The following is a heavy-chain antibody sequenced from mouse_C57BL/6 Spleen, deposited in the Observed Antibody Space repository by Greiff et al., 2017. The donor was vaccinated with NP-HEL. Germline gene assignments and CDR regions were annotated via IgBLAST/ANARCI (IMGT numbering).Heavy chain of an antibody. J-gene: IGHJ3*01. V-gene: IGHV1-66*01. CDR3: ARDYGSSLWFAY. D-gene: IGHD1-1*01. CDR1: GYSFTSYY. Sequence: QVQLQQSGPELVKPGASVKISCKASGYSFTSYYIHWVKQRPGQGLEWIGWIYPGSGNTKYNEKFKGKATLTADTSASTAYMQLSSLTSEDSAVYYCARDYGSSLWFAYWGQGTLVTVSA. CDR2: IYPGSGNT.